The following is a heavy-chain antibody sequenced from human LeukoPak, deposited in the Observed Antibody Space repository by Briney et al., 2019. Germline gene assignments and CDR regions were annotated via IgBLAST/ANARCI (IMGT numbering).Heavy chain of an antibody. J-gene: IGHJ3*02. CDR2: IWFDGINK. CDR1: GFTFSNYG. D-gene: IGHD1-26*01. V-gene: IGHV3-33*01. Sequence: GRSLRLSCAASGFTFSNYGMHWVRQAPGKGLEWVAVIWFDGINKYYADSVKGRFTISRDNSKNTLFLQMNSLRAEDTAVYYCATGATGGSEAFDIWGQGTMVTVSS. CDR3: ATGATGGSEAFDI.